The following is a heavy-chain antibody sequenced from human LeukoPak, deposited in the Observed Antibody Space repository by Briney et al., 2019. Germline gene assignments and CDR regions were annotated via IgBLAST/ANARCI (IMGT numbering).Heavy chain of an antibody. CDR1: GFTFSSYW. CDR2: IKEDGSEK. Sequence: PGGSLRLSCAASGFTFSSYWMSWVRQAPGKGLEWVANIKEDGSEKYYVDSVKGRFAISRDNAKNSLYLQMNSLRAEDTAVYYCADGEGRPLNYWGRGILVTVPS. D-gene: IGHD3-3*01. J-gene: IGHJ4*02. V-gene: IGHV3-7*01. CDR3: ADGEGRPLNY.